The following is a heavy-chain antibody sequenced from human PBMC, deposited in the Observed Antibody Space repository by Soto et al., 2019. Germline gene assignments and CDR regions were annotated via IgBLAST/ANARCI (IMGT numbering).Heavy chain of an antibody. D-gene: IGHD6-19*01. CDR2: ISGSGGST. CDR1: GFTFSSYA. J-gene: IGHJ4*02. CDR3: AKVFIAVAVSQAYFDY. V-gene: IGHV3-23*01. Sequence: QAGGSLRLSCAASGFTFSSYAMSWVRQAPGKGLEWVSAISGSGGSTYYADSVKGRFTISRDNSKNTLYLQMNSLRAEDTAVYYCAKVFIAVAVSQAYFDYWGQGTLVTVAS.